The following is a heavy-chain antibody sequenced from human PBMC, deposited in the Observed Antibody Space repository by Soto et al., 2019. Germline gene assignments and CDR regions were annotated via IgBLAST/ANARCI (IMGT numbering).Heavy chain of an antibody. CDR2: IYYSGST. CDR1: GGSISSGDYY. D-gene: IGHD3-10*01. V-gene: IGHV4-30-4*01. J-gene: IGHJ4*02. Sequence: PSETLSLTCTVSGGSISSGDYYWSWIRQPPGKGLEWIRYIYYSGSTYYNQSLKSRVTISVDTSKNQFSLKLSSVTAADTAVYYCARAKVVRGVADYWGQGTLVTVSS. CDR3: ARAKVVRGVADY.